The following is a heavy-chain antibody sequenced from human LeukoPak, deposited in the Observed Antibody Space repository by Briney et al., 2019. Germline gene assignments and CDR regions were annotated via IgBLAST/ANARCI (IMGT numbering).Heavy chain of an antibody. CDR2: IWYDGSSK. CDR1: GFTFSNYD. D-gene: IGHD6-6*01. Sequence: PGRSLTLTYAASGFTFSNYDMHWVRQAPGKGLEWVWFIWYDGSSKYYAYSVKGRFTISRDNSKNTLYLQMNSLRAEDTAVYYCARLPEYSGFAYWGQGTLVTVSS. CDR3: ARLPEYSGFAY. V-gene: IGHV3-33*08. J-gene: IGHJ4*02.